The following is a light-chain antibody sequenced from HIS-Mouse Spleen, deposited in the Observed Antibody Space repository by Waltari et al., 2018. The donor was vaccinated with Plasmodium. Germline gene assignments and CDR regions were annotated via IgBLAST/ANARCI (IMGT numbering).Light chain of an antibody. CDR2: GAS. V-gene: IGKV3-15*01. J-gene: IGKJ3*01. CDR3: QQYNNWSFT. Sequence: EIVMKQSPATLSVSPGERATLACRASQSVSSNLAWYQQKPGQAPRLLIYGASTRATGIPARFSGSVSGTEFTLTISSLQSEDFAVYYCQQYNNWSFTFGPGTKVDIK. CDR1: QSVSSN.